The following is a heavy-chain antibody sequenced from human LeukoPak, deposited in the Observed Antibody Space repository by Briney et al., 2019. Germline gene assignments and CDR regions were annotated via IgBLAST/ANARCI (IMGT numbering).Heavy chain of an antibody. Sequence: SETLSLTRTVSGGSISSYYWSWIRQPPGKGLEWIGEINHSGSTNYNPSLKSRVTISVDTSKNQFSLKLSSVTAADTAVYYCASLSFAAYGDYAYYYYGMDVWGQGTTVTVSS. V-gene: IGHV4-34*01. CDR1: GGSISSYY. J-gene: IGHJ6*02. D-gene: IGHD4-17*01. CDR3: ASLSFAAYGDYAYYYYGMDV. CDR2: INHSGST.